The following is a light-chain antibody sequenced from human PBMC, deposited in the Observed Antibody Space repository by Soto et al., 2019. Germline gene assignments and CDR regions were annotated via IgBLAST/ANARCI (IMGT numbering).Light chain of an antibody. CDR2: RND. Sequence: QSSLVQPLASSGAPGQTVTIACSGSSSSSGGNFVSWFLLLPGSAPKLLDYRNDQSPSGVPGRFSGSKSGTSASMAINGIRSEDEADYYCASRHDSLTGFVLRTGPTVNVL. V-gene: IGLV1-47*01. J-gene: IGLJ1*01. CDR1: SSSSGGNF. CDR3: ASRHDSLTGFV.